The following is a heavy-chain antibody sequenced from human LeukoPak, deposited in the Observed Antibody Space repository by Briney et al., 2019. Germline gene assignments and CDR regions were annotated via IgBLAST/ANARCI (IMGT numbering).Heavy chain of an antibody. CDR1: GGSISGGSYY. Sequence: PETLSHTCTVSGGSISGGSYYWGWIRQPPGKGLEWLASMYYSGTTFYSPSLKGAVTISVDTCKNQLSLKLGSVTAVDTAVYYCARHPPRDGSAFDYWGQRTNVTVSS. J-gene: IGHJ4*02. CDR2: MYYSGTT. D-gene: IGHD6-25*01. V-gene: IGHV4-39*01. CDR3: ARHPPRDGSAFDY.